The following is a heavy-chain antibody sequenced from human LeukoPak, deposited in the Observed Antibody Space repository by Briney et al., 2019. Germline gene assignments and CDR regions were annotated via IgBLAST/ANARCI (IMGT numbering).Heavy chain of an antibody. V-gene: IGHV4-34*01. Sequence: PSETLSLTCAVYGGSFRGYYWSWIRQPPGKGLEWIGEINHSGSTNYNPSLKSRVTISVDTSKNQFSLKLSSVTAADTAVYYCARWYSSSSEDWFDPWGQGTLVTVSS. CDR1: GGSFRGYY. D-gene: IGHD6-6*01. J-gene: IGHJ5*02. CDR2: INHSGST. CDR3: ARWYSSSSEDWFDP.